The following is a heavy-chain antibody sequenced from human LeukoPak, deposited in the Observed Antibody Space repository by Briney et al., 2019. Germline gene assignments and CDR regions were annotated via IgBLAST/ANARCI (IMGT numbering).Heavy chain of an antibody. Sequence: ASVKVSCKASGYTFTSYYMHWMRQAPGQGLEWMGIINPSGGSTSYAQKFQGRVTMTRDTSTSTVYMELSSLRSDDTAVYYCAREGPVGATKYWGQGTLVTVSS. CDR3: AREGPVGATKY. D-gene: IGHD1-26*01. CDR1: GYTFTSYY. CDR2: INPSGGST. V-gene: IGHV1-46*01. J-gene: IGHJ4*02.